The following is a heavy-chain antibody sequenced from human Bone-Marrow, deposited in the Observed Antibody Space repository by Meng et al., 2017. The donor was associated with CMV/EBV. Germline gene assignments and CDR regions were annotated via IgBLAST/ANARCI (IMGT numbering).Heavy chain of an antibody. CDR1: GGSFSGYY. CDR2: INHSGST. V-gene: IGHV4-34*01. Sequence: GSLRLSCAVYGGSFSGYYWSWVRQPPGKGLEWIGEINHSGSTNYNPSLKSRVTISVDTSKNQFSLKLSSVTAADTAVYYCARGRRGILKSLGVVTPQWVPFDYWGQGTLVTVSS. CDR3: ARGRRGILKSLGVVTPQWVPFDY. D-gene: IGHD3-3*01. J-gene: IGHJ4*02.